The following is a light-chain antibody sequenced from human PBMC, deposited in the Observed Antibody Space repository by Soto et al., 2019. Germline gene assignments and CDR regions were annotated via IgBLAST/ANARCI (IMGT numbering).Light chain of an antibody. CDR3: SSYAGSSNV. CDR1: SSDVGGYNY. V-gene: IGLV2-8*01. Sequence: QSVLTQPPSASGSPGQSVGISCTGTSSDVGGYNYVSWYQQHPGKAPNLMIYEVNKRPSGVPDRFSVSKSGNTASLTVSCLQAEDEADYYCSSYAGSSNVFVTGTKVTVL. CDR2: EVN. J-gene: IGLJ1*01.